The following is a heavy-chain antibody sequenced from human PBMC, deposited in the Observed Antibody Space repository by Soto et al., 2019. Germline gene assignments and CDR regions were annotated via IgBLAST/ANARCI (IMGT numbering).Heavy chain of an antibody. V-gene: IGHV4-31*03. Sequence: QVQLQESGPGLVKPSQTLSLTCTVSGGSISSRTSYWSWIRQHPGKGLEWIGYIYYGGDSFYNPSLKMGVTIAIDPSENPFSLKLNSGTAGDTARYLCAGGGGGGVDCWGQGTLVTVAS. J-gene: IGHJ4*02. D-gene: IGHD1-26*01. CDR3: AGGGGGGVDC. CDR2: IYYGGDS. CDR1: GGSISSRTSY.